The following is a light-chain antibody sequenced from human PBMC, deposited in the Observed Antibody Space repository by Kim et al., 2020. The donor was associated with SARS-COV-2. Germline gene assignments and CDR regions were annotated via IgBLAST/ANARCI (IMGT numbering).Light chain of an antibody. CDR1: SSDVGDYDY. Sequence: QSVLTQPASVSGSPGQSITISCTGTSSDVGDYDYVSWYQQYPGKAPKLIIYDVIKRPSALCNRFSGYKSDNTASLTISGLQAEDEADYYCISYTGSSTYVFGTGTKVTVL. CDR3: ISYTGSSTYV. CDR2: DVI. J-gene: IGLJ1*01. V-gene: IGLV2-14*03.